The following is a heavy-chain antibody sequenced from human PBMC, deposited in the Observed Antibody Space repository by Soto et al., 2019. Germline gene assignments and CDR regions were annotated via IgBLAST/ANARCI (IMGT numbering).Heavy chain of an antibody. Sequence: QVQLLQSGAEGKIPGSSVKVSCKASGGTFSSQAFRWVRQAPGQGLEWMGGIVPFFRGTNYAQKFQGRITITADDSTSTTYIELNNLTSEATAVDYCARDMPLNYSDTTYDYCAVEIWGQGTTVTVCS. CDR1: GGTFSSQA. J-gene: IGHJ6*02. CDR3: ARDMPLNYSDTTYDYCAVEI. V-gene: IGHV1-69*01. CDR2: IVPFFRGT. D-gene: IGHD3-22*01.